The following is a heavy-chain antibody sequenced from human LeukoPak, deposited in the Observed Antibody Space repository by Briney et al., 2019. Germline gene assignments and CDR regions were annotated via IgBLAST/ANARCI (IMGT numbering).Heavy chain of an antibody. CDR1: GGTFSSYA. V-gene: IGHV1-69*06. CDR2: IIPIFGTA. CDR3: ARNPPSYYYDSSGYYWLDY. Sequence: SVKVSCKASGGTFSSYAISWVRQAPGQGLEWMGRIIPIFGTASYAQKFQGRVTITADKSTSTAYMELSSLRSEDTAVYYCARNPPSYYYDSSGYYWLDYWGQGTLVTVSS. D-gene: IGHD3-22*01. J-gene: IGHJ4*02.